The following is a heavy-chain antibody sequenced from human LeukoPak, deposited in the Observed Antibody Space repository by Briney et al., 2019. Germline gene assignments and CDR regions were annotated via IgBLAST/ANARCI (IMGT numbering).Heavy chain of an antibody. CDR3: ARDGEVLSSSWFWFDP. D-gene: IGHD6-13*01. V-gene: IGHV4-59*12. CDR1: GGSISNYY. Sequence: SETLSLTCTVSGGSISNYYWSWIRQPPGKGLEWIGYIYYSGSTNYNPSLKSRVTISVDTSKNQFSLKLNSVTAADTAVYYCARDGEVLSSSWFWFDPWGQGTLVTVSS. CDR2: IYYSGST. J-gene: IGHJ5*02.